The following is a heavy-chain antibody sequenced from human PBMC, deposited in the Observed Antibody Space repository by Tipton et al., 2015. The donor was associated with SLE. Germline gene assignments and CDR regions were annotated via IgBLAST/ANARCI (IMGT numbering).Heavy chain of an antibody. CDR3: ARLSGSEPAV. Sequence: GLVKPSETLSLTCSVSGGSIISHYWTWIRQPPGKGLEWIGLIYASGTTNYNPSLKSRVTISVDTSKNIFSVNLTSVTASDTAVYYCARLSGSEPAVWGQGTTVTVSS. V-gene: IGHV4-4*09. D-gene: IGHD1-26*01. CDR1: GGSIISHY. J-gene: IGHJ6*02. CDR2: IYASGTT.